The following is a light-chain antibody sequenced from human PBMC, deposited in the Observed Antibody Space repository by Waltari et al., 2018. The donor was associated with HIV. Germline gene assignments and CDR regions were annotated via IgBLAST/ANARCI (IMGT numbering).Light chain of an antibody. Sequence: IVLTQSPGTLLLSLGENALPPCWASQGVSSNSLAWYQQKPGQAPRLLRYGASTRATGIPDRFSGSGSGKDFTLTISGLEPEDFAMYYCQQYGSSSFTFGPGTKLDLK. CDR1: QGVSSNS. J-gene: IGKJ3*01. CDR3: QQYGSSSFT. CDR2: GAS. V-gene: IGKV3-20*01.